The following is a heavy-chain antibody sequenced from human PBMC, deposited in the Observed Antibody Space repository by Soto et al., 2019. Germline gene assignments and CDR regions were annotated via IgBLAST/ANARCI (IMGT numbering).Heavy chain of an antibody. CDR3: ARVGLPRSSWYTDDAFDI. D-gene: IGHD6-13*01. Sequence: GGSPRLSCAASGFTFSSYGMHWVRQAPGKGLEWVAVIWYDGSNEKYADSVKGRFTISRDNSKNTLYLQMNSLRAEDTAVYYCARVGLPRSSWYTDDAFDIWGQGTMVTVSS. V-gene: IGHV3-33*01. CDR2: IWYDGSNE. CDR1: GFTFSSYG. J-gene: IGHJ3*02.